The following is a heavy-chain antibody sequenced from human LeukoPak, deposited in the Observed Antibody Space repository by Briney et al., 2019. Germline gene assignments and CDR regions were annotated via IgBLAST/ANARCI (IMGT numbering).Heavy chain of an antibody. CDR1: GFTFSSYN. V-gene: IGHV3-74*01. CDR3: AALDHGHDY. Sequence: QTGGSLRLSCAASGFTFSSYNMNWVRQVPGRGLVWVSRINSDGSSTAYADSVKGRFTISRDNGKDTLYLQMNSLRAEDTAVYYCAALDHGHDYWGQGTLVTVSS. J-gene: IGHJ4*02. CDR2: INSDGSST.